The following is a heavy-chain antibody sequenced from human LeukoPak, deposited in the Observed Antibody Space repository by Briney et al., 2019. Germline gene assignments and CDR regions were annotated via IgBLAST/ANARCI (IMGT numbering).Heavy chain of an antibody. V-gene: IGHV1-2*02. D-gene: IGHD3-3*01. CDR1: GYTFNGYY. CDR3: ARFGVVTNDAFDI. J-gene: IGHJ3*02. CDR2: INPNSGVT. Sequence: ASVNVSCKASGYTFNGYYIHWVRQAPGQGLEWMGWINPNSGVTKYAQQFQGRVTMTWDTSVSTAYMEPYRLTSDDTAMYYCARFGVVTNDAFDIWGQGTMVTISS.